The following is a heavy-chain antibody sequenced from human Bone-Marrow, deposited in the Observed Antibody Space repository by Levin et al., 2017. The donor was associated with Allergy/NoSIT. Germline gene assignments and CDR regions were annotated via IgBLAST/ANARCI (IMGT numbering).Heavy chain of an antibody. CDR1: GFTFSSYA. CDR2: ISYDGSNK. Sequence: PGGSLRLSCAASGFTFSSYAMHWVRQAPGKGLEWVAVISYDGSNKYYADSVKGRFTISRDNSKNTLYLQMNSLRAEDTAVYYCARVFGYYYGSGSFDYWGQGTLVTVSS. V-gene: IGHV3-30-3*01. J-gene: IGHJ4*02. D-gene: IGHD3-10*01. CDR3: ARVFGYYYGSGSFDY.